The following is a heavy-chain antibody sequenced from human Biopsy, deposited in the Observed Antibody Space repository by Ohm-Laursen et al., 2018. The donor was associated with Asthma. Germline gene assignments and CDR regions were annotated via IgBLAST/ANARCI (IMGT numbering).Heavy chain of an antibody. D-gene: IGHD4-23*01. CDR2: IYSGGTS. CDR3: ARAYGGSFFSGSFDI. Sequence: SLRLSCAASGFAVSRDYMFWVRQAPGKGLEWVSVIYSGGTSHTADSVRSRFTISRDYSKNTLYLQMHSLRVEDTAVYYCARAYGGSFFSGSFDIWGQGTMVTVSS. CDR1: GFAVSRDY. V-gene: IGHV3-53*01. J-gene: IGHJ3*02.